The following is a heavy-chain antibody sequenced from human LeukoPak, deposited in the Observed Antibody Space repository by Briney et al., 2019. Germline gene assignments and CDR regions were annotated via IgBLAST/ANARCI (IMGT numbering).Heavy chain of an antibody. D-gene: IGHD6-19*01. CDR3: ARVVAVTGTPVYYMDV. J-gene: IGHJ6*03. CDR2: INPNSGGT. Sequence: ASVTVSCTASGYMFTVYYMHWVRQAPGQGLEWMGWINPNSGGTNYAQKFQGRVTMTRDTSISTAYMDLNRLRSDDTAVYYCARVVAVTGTPVYYMDVWGKGTTVTVSS. V-gene: IGHV1-2*02. CDR1: GYMFTVYY.